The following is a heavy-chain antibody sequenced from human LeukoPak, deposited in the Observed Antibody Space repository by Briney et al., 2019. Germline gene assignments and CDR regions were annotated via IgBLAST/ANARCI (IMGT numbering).Heavy chain of an antibody. Sequence: GALRLSCAASGFTFSGSAMHWVRQASGKGLAWVGRIRSKANSYATAYAASVKGRFTISRDDSKNTAYLQMNSLKTEDTAVYYCTKFFLGRRDYVWESYRCLAFDIWGHGTMVTVSS. CDR1: GFTFSGSA. D-gene: IGHD3-16*02. J-gene: IGHJ3*02. CDR3: TKFFLGRRDYVWESYRCLAFDI. V-gene: IGHV3-73*01. CDR2: IRSKANSYAT.